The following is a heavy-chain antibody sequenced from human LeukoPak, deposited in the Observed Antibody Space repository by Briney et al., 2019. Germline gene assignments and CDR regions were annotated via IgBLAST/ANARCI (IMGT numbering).Heavy chain of an antibody. J-gene: IGHJ4*02. CDR1: GYTFTSYG. CDR3: ARNPVTTKYFDY. D-gene: IGHD4-17*01. CDR2: ISGFNGNT. Sequence: ASVKVSCKASGYTFTSYGISWVRQAPGQGLEWMGWISGFNGNTKYALNLQGRGTMTTDTSTSTAYMELRSLSSDDTAVYYCARNPVTTKYFDYWGQGTLVTVSS. V-gene: IGHV1-18*01.